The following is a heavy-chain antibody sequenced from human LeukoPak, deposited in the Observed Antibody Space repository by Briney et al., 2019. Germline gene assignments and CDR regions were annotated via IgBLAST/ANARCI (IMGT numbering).Heavy chain of an antibody. D-gene: IGHD3-9*01. V-gene: IGHV4-34*01. J-gene: IGHJ4*02. CDR1: GGSFCGYY. CDR2: INHSGST. CDR3: ARTRVLRYFDGLPYYFDY. Sequence: SETLSRTCAVHGGSFCGYYWSWIPQPPGKGLEGMGEINHSGSTNYNPSLKSRVIISVDTSKNQFSLKLSSVTAADTAVYYCARTRVLRYFDGLPYYFDYWGQGTLVTVSS.